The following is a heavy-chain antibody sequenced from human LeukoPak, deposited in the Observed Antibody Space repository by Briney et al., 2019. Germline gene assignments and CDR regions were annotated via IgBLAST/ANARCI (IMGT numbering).Heavy chain of an antibody. CDR3: ARGGRTYCDFWTWFDP. D-gene: IGHD3-3*01. Sequence: SETLSLTCAVYGGSFSGYYWSWIRQPPGKGLEWIGEINHSGSTNYNPSLKSRVTISVDTSKNQFSLKLSSVTAADTAVYYCARGGRTYCDFWTWFDPWGQGTLVTVSS. J-gene: IGHJ5*02. CDR1: GGSFSGYY. V-gene: IGHV4-34*01. CDR2: INHSGST.